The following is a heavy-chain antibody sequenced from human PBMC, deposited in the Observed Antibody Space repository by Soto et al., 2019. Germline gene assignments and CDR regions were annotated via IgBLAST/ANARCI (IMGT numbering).Heavy chain of an antibody. CDR3: ASGGDILTGSPPGGYYYYMDV. Sequence: GGSLRLSCAASGFTFSSYWMSWVRQAPGKGLEWVANIKQDGSEKYYVDSVKGRFTISRDNAKNSLYLQMNSLRAEDTAVYYCASGGDILTGSPPGGYYYYMDVWGKGTTVTVSS. V-gene: IGHV3-7*01. CDR2: IKQDGSEK. CDR1: GFTFSSYW. J-gene: IGHJ6*03. D-gene: IGHD3-9*01.